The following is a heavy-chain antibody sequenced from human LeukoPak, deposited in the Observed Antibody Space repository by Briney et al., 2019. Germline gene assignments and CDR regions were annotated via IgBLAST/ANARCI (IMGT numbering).Heavy chain of an antibody. CDR2: ISYDGSNK. CDR3: ARPTDDSGTTGAFDI. CDR1: GFTFSSYA. J-gene: IGHJ3*02. D-gene: IGHD3-22*01. Sequence: HPGRSLRLSCAASGFTFSSYAMHWVRQAPGKGLEWVAVISYDGSNKYYADSVKGRFTISRDNSKNTLYLQMNSLRAEDTAVYYCARPTDDSGTTGAFDIWGQGTMVTVSS. V-gene: IGHV3-30-3*01.